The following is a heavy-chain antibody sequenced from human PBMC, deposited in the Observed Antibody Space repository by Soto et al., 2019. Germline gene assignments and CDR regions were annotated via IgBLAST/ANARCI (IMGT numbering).Heavy chain of an antibody. J-gene: IGHJ2*01. CDR3: AIPGPFFFHAEDGIRDTVPVSAVLRNGSSDL. V-gene: IGHV4-34*01. CDR2: INHSGRT. Sequence: GKGLEWIGEINHSGRTNYTPSLKSRVTISVDTSKNQFSLKLSSVTAADTAVYYCAIPGPFFFHAEDGIRDTVPVSAVLRNGSSDL. D-gene: IGHD1-1*01.